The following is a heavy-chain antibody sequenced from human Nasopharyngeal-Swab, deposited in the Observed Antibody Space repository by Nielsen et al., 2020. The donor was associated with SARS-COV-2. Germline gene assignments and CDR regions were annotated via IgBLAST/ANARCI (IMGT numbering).Heavy chain of an antibody. J-gene: IGHJ6*03. CDR1: GFTFSDYY. V-gene: IGHV3-11*06. Sequence: GGSLRLSCAASGFTFSDYYMSWIRQAPGKGLEWVSYISSSSSYTNYADSVKGRFTIPRDNAKNSLYLQMNSLRAEDTAVYYCAREAMGIAVAGTSLGYMDVWGKGTTVTVSS. CDR3: AREAMGIAVAGTSLGYMDV. CDR2: ISSSSSYT. D-gene: IGHD6-19*01.